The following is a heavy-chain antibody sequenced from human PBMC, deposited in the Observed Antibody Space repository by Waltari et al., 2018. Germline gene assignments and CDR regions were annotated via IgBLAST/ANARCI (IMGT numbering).Heavy chain of an antibody. CDR2: IYYRGNT. D-gene: IGHD3-10*01. Sequence: QLQLQESGPGLVKPSETLSLTCTVSGGSISSGTCYWALIRQPPGKGLEWIGNIYYRGNTCYGQSLKRRVTISVDTSKSQCALKLSSVTAADTAVYYCARYYFGSGSSHFDYWGQGTLLTVSS. V-gene: IGHV4-39*01. CDR3: ARYYFGSGSSHFDY. J-gene: IGHJ4*02. CDR1: GGSISSGTCY.